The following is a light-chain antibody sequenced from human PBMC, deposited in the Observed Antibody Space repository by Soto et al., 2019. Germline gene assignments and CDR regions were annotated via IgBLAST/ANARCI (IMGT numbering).Light chain of an antibody. CDR1: SSDVGSYNL. CDR3: SSYAGSSTYVV. Sequence: QSVLTQPASVSGSPGQSITISCTGTSSDVGSYNLVSWYQQHPGKAPKLMIYEDTKRPSGISKRFTGSKSDNTASLTISGLQAEDEADYYCSSYAGSSTYVVFGGGTKHTVL. CDR2: EDT. J-gene: IGLJ2*01. V-gene: IGLV2-23*01.